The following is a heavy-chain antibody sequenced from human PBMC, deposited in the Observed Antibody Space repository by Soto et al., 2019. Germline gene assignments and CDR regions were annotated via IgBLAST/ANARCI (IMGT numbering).Heavy chain of an antibody. CDR1: GGSISSGGYS. CDR2: IYHSGST. J-gene: IGHJ4*02. CDR3: ARVYAYYFDY. Sequence: SETLSLTCAVSGGSISSGGYSWSWIRQPPGKGLEWIGYIYHSGSTYYNPSLKSRVTISVDGSKNQFSLKLSSVTAADTAVYYCARVYAYYFDYWGQGTLVTVSS. V-gene: IGHV4-30-2*01. D-gene: IGHD2-8*01.